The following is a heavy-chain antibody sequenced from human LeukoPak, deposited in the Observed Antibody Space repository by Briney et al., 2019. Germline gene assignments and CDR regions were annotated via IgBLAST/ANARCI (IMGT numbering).Heavy chain of an antibody. CDR2: ISSSGITI. D-gene: IGHD3-10*01. CDR3: ARDQYGLGYGSLFDY. J-gene: IGHJ4*02. Sequence: GGSLRLSCAASGCTFSDYYMTWIRQAPGKGLEWVSYISSSGITIYYADSVRGRFTISRDNAKKSLYLEMNSLRAEDTAVYYCARDQYGLGYGSLFDYWGQGTLVTVSS. CDR1: GCTFSDYY. V-gene: IGHV3-11*01.